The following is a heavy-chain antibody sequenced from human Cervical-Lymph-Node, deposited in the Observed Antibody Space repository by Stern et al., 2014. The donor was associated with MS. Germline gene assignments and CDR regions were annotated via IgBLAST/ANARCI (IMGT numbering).Heavy chain of an antibody. V-gene: IGHV1-69*01. CDR2: IIPMFGTP. CDR1: FRNYA. CDR3: ARGWAAMGQYYYYGMDV. J-gene: IGHJ6*02. Sequence: QVQLQQSGAEVKKPGSSVKVSCKASFRNYAVNWVRQAPGQGLEWMGGIIPMFGTPKYAQKFQGRVTITADGSTSTAYMELSSLRSEDTAVYYCARGWAAMGQYYYYGMDVWGQGTAVTVSS. D-gene: IGHD5-18*01.